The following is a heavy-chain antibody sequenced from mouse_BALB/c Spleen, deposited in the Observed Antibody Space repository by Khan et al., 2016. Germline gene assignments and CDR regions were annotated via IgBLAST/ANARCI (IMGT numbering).Heavy chain of an antibody. J-gene: IGHJ3*01. CDR3: ARDPYDYERFAY. V-gene: IGHV5-4*02. Sequence: EVELVESGGGLVKPGGSLKLSCAASGFTFSDYYMYWVRQTPEKRLEWVATISDGGSYTYYPDSVKGRVTISRDNAKNNLYLQMSSLKSEDTAMYYCARDPYDYERFAYWGQGTLVTVSA. CDR1: GFTFSDYY. CDR2: ISDGGSYT. D-gene: IGHD2-4*01.